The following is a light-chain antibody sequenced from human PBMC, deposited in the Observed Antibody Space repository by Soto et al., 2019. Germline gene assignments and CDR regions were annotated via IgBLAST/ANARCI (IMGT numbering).Light chain of an antibody. CDR1: QSISSY. V-gene: IGKV3-11*01. CDR2: DAS. J-gene: IGKJ4*01. Sequence: LTQSPATLSLSPGERVTLSCRASQSISSYLAWYQQKPGKASRLLIYDASNSATGIPARFSGSGSGTDFTLTISSLEPEAFVLYFGQQRSSGPPTFGGWTTVEIK. CDR3: QQRSSGPPT.